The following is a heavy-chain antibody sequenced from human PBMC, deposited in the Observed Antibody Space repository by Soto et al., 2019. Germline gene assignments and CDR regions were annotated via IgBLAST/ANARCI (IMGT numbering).Heavy chain of an antibody. CDR3: AKPGAIKYNWFDP. V-gene: IGHV4-34*01. Sequence: QVQLQQWGAGLLKPSETLSLTCAVYGGSFSGYYWSWIRQSPGKGLEWIGEINHSGSTNYNPSLKSRVTISVDTSKNQFSLKLRSVTAADTAVYYCAKPGAIKYNWFDPWGQGILVTVSS. CDR2: INHSGST. CDR1: GGSFSGYY. J-gene: IGHJ5*02. D-gene: IGHD2-2*01.